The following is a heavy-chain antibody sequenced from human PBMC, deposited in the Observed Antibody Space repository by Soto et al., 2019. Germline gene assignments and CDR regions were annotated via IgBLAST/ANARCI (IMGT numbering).Heavy chain of an antibody. J-gene: IGHJ6*02. V-gene: IGHV1-69*13. CDR3: ARDGTDATYYYYGMDV. CDR1: GGTFSSYA. Sequence: VASVKVSCKASGGTFSSYAISWVRQAPGQGLEWMGGIIPIFGTANYAQKFQGRVTITADESTSTAYMELSSLRSEDTAVYYCARDGTDATYYYYGMDVWGQGTTVTVSS. CDR2: IIPIFGTA.